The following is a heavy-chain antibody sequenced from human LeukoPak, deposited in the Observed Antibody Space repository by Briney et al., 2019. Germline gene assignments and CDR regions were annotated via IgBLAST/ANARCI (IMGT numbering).Heavy chain of an antibody. Sequence: PSGTLSLTCTVSGGSISSYYWNWIRQPPGKGLEWIGYIYYSGSTNYNPSLKSRVTISVDTSKNQFSLKLSSVTAADTAVYYCARGYCSGGSCYSYYYYNYMDVWGKGTTVTVSS. D-gene: IGHD2-15*01. V-gene: IGHV4-59*12. CDR2: IYYSGST. J-gene: IGHJ6*03. CDR1: GGSISSYY. CDR3: ARGYCSGGSCYSYYYYNYMDV.